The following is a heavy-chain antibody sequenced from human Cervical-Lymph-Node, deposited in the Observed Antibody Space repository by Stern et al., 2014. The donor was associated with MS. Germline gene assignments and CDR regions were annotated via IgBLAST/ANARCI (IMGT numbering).Heavy chain of an antibody. CDR1: GFTFSSYS. CDR2: IRSSSRYI. CDR3: ARDQGGKYYDSSGYYSDAFDI. J-gene: IGHJ3*02. D-gene: IGHD3-22*01. V-gene: IGHV3-21*01. Sequence: EVQLVESGGGLVKPGWALRLSCAASGFTFSSYSMNWVRQAPGKGLEWVSSIRSSSRYIYYADSVKGRFTISRDNAKNSLYLQMNSLRAEDTAVYYCARDQGGKYYDSSGYYSDAFDIWGQGTMVTVSS.